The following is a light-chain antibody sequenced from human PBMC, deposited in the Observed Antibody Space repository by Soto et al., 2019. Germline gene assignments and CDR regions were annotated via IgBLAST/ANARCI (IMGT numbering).Light chain of an antibody. V-gene: IGKV3-20*01. CDR1: QSVGPY. CDR2: GAS. J-gene: IGKJ3*01. CDR3: QKYANSPFT. Sequence: EIVLTQSPGTLSLSPGGRASLSCRASQSVGPYLAWYQQKPGQAPRLLIYGASSRATGIPDRFSGSGSGTDFALTISILEPEDFAVYFCQKYANSPFTFGPGTKVDIK.